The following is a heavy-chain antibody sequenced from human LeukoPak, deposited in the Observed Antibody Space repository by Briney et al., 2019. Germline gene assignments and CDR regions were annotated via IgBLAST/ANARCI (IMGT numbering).Heavy chain of an antibody. J-gene: IGHJ4*02. CDR3: ARDPEDYFGSGSYSGNPFDY. CDR1: GGSLSGYY. V-gene: IGHV4-34*01. Sequence: SETLSLTCAVYGGSLSGYYWSWIRQPPGKGLEWIGTIYHGGNTYYNPSLKSRVTISVDTSKNQFSLKLTSVTAADTAVYYCARDPEDYFGSGSYSGNPFDYWGQGTLATVSS. CDR2: IYHGGNT. D-gene: IGHD3-10*01.